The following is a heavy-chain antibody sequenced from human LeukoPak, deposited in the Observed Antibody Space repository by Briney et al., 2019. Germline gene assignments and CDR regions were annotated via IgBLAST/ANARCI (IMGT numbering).Heavy chain of an antibody. CDR3: ARAHCSSTSCLFDY. D-gene: IGHD2-2*01. Sequence: ASVKVSCKASGYTFTSYAMNWVRQAPGQGLEWMGWINTNTGYPTYAQGFTGRFVFSLDTSVSTAYLQISSLKAEDTAVYYCARAHCSSTSCLFDYWGQGTLVTVSS. CDR1: GYTFTSYA. CDR2: INTNTGYP. J-gene: IGHJ4*02. V-gene: IGHV7-4-1*02.